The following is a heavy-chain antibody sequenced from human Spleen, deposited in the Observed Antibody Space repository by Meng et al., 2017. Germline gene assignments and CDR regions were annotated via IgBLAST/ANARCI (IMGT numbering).Heavy chain of an antibody. V-gene: IGHV4-39*07. CDR3: ARSWGSSGYYYYFQN. Sequence: SETLSLTCTVSGGSISSSSYYWGWIRQPPGKGLEWIGSIYYSGSTYYNPSLKSRVTISVDTSKNQFSLKLSSVTAADTAVYYCARSWGSSGYYYYFQNWGQGTLVTVSS. CDR2: IYYSGST. J-gene: IGHJ1*01. CDR1: GGSISSSSYY. D-gene: IGHD3-22*01.